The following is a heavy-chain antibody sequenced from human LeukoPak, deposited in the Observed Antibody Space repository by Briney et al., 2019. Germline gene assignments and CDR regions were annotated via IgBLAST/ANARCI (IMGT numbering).Heavy chain of an antibody. D-gene: IGHD2-2*01. Sequence: APVKVSCKASGYTFTGYYMHWVRQAPGQGLEWMGWINPNSGGTNYAQKFQGRVTMTRDTSISTAYMELSRLRSDDTAVYYCARVDVVVPAATPYYYYYMDVWGKGTTVTGSS. CDR1: GYTFTGYY. V-gene: IGHV1-2*02. CDR2: INPNSGGT. J-gene: IGHJ6*03. CDR3: ARVDVVVPAATPYYYYYMDV.